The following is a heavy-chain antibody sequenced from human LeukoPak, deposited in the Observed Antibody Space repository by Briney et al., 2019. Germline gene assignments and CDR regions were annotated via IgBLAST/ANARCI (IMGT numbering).Heavy chain of an antibody. Sequence: GGSLRLSCAASGFTFSSYSMNWVRQAPGKGLEWVPSISSSSSYIYYADSVKGRFTISRDNAKNSLYLQMNSLRAEDTAVYYCASHYGDYLDAFDIWGQGTMVTVSS. D-gene: IGHD4-17*01. CDR2: ISSSSSYI. V-gene: IGHV3-21*01. CDR1: GFTFSSYS. J-gene: IGHJ3*02. CDR3: ASHYGDYLDAFDI.